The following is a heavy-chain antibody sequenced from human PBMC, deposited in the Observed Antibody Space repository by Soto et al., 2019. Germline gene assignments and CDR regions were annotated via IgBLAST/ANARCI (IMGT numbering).Heavy chain of an antibody. CDR1: GFSFSRYA. J-gene: IGHJ4*02. V-gene: IGHV3-21*06. CDR2: ISSTTNYI. CDR3: ARESEDLTSNFDY. Sequence: GGSLRLSCAASGFSFSRYALTWVRQAPGKGLEWVSSISSTTNYIYYGDSMKGRFTISRDNAKNSLYLELNSLRAEDTAVYYCARESEDLTSNFDYWGQGTLVTVSS.